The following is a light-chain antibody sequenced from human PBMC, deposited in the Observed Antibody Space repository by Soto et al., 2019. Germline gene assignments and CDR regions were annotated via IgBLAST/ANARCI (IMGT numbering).Light chain of an antibody. Sequence: DIVMTQSPDSLAVSLGESATISCKSSQSVLYSSNNKNYLAWYQQKPGQPPKLLIYWASTRESGVPDRFTGSGSGTDFTLTISSLQAEDVAVYYCQQYYRSRTFGQGSKVEIK. CDR3: QQYYRSRT. CDR1: QSVLYSSNNKNY. V-gene: IGKV4-1*01. CDR2: WAS. J-gene: IGKJ1*01.